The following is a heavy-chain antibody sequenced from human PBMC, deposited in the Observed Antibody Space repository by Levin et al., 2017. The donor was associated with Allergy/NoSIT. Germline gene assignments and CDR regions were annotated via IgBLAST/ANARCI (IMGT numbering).Heavy chain of an antibody. CDR3: ARDDHHDSGRYFAY. Sequence: PGGSLRLSCATSGFTFSSYSMNWVRQAPGKGLEWVSSISSSSSYIYYADSVKGRFTISRDNAKNSVYLQMNSLRAEDTAVYYCARDDHHDSGRYFAYWGQGTLVTVSS. V-gene: IGHV3-21*06. D-gene: IGHD3-10*01. CDR2: ISSSSSYI. J-gene: IGHJ4*02. CDR1: GFTFSSYS.